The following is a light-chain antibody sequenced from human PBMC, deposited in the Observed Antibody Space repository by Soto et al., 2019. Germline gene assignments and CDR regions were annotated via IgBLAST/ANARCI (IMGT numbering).Light chain of an antibody. V-gene: IGLV1-40*01. Sequence: QSGLTQPPSVSGAPGQRVTISCTGTSSNIGAGYDVIWYQQLPGTAPKLLIFGNNSRSSGVPDRFSGSKSGTSASLAVAGLQAEDEADYHCQSYDTRLSGSVFGGGTKLTVL. J-gene: IGLJ3*02. CDR3: QSYDTRLSGSV. CDR2: GNN. CDR1: SSNIGAGYD.